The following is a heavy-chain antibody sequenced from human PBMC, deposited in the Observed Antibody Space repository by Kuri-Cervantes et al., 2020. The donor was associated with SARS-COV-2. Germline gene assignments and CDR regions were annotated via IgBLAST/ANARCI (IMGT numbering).Heavy chain of an antibody. J-gene: IGHJ4*02. Sequence: GGSLRLSCAASGFTFSSYSMNWVRQAPGKGLEWVSSISSSSYIYYADSVKGRFTISRDNAKNSLYLQRNSLRAEDTAVYYCAREDSYGYGDYWGQGTLVTVSS. CDR1: GFTFSSYS. CDR3: AREDSYGYGDY. CDR2: ISSSSYI. D-gene: IGHD5-18*01. V-gene: IGHV3-21*01.